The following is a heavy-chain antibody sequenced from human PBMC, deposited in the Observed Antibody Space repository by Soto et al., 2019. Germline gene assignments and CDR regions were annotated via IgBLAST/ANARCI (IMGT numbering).Heavy chain of an antibody. CDR1: GFTFSSYA. V-gene: IGHV3-23*01. J-gene: IGHJ5*02. Sequence: HPGGSLRLSCAASGFTFSSYAMSWVRQAPGKGLEWVSAISGSGGSTYYADSVKGRFTISRDNSKNTLYLQMNSLRAEDTAVYYCAKDLVATRTNWFDPWGQGTLVTVSS. D-gene: IGHD5-12*01. CDR3: AKDLVATRTNWFDP. CDR2: ISGSGGST.